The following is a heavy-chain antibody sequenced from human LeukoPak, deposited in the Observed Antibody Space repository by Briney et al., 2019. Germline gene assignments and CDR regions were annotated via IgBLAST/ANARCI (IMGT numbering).Heavy chain of an antibody. CDR3: ARGRAIVVVPAAPTDY. CDR2: INPNSGGT. D-gene: IGHD2-2*01. V-gene: IGHV1-2*02. J-gene: IGHJ4*02. CDR1: GYTFTGYY. Sequence: ASVSVSCKASGYTFTGYYMHWVRQAPGQGREWMGWINPNSGGTNYAQKFQGRVTMTRDTSISTAYMEPSRLRSDDTAVYYCARGRAIVVVPAAPTDYWGQGTLVTVSS.